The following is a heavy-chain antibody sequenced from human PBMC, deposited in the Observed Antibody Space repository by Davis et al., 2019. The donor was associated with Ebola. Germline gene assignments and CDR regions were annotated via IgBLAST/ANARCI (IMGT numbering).Heavy chain of an antibody. J-gene: IGHJ6*02. CDR3: ARDQPYYDILTEDYYYYYGMDV. D-gene: IGHD3-9*01. Sequence: PGGSLRLSCAASGFTVSSNYMSWVRQAPGKGLEWVSVIYSGGSTYYADSVKGRFTISRHNSKNTLYLQMNSLRAEDTAVYYCARDQPYYDILTEDYYYYYGMDVWGQGTTVTVSS. V-gene: IGHV3-53*04. CDR2: IYSGGST. CDR1: GFTVSSNY.